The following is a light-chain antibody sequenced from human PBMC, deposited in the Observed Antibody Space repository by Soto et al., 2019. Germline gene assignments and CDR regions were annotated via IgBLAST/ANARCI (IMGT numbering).Light chain of an antibody. CDR2: KAS. Sequence: DIQMTQYPATLSGSVGGRVTITCRAGQTISSWLAWYQQKPGKAPKLLIYKASTLKSGVPSRFSGSGSGTEFTLTITSLQPDDFATYYCQQYNSYSTFGPATFGQGTKVDIK. V-gene: IGKV1-5*03. J-gene: IGKJ1*01. CDR1: QTISSW. CDR3: QQYNSYSTFGPAT.